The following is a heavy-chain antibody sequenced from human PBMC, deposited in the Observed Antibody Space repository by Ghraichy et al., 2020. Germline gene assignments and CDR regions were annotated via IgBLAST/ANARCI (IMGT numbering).Heavy chain of an antibody. V-gene: IGHV3-23*01. J-gene: IGHJ4*02. CDR2: ISGSGGST. D-gene: IGHD3-3*01. CDR3: AKDRPSYDFWSGSLNYFDY. Sequence: GALRLSCAASGFTFSSYAMSWVRQAPGKGLEWVSAISGSGGSTYYADSVKGRFTISRDNSKNTLYLQMNSLRAEDTAVYYCAKDRPSYDFWSGSLNYFDYWGQGTLVTVSS. CDR1: GFTFSSYA.